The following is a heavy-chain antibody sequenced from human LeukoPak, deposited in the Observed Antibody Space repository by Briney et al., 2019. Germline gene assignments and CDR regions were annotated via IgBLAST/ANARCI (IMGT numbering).Heavy chain of an antibody. J-gene: IGHJ3*02. CDR1: GGSISSGDYY. D-gene: IGHD3-10*01. Sequence: SQTLSLTCTVSGGSISSGDYYWSWLRQPPGKGLEWIGYIYYSGSTYYNPSIKSRVTISVDTSKNQYSLKLSSVTAADAVVYYCVRVSRWFGTAEAFDIWGQGTMVTISS. CDR3: VRVSRWFGTAEAFDI. CDR2: IYYSGST. V-gene: IGHV4-30-4*08.